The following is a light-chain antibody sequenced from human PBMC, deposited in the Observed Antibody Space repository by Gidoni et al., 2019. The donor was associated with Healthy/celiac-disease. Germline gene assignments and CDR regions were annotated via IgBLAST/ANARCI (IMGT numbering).Light chain of an antibody. J-gene: IGLJ3*02. CDR2: SNN. CDR1: SPNIGSNT. Sequence: QSVLPQPPSASVTPGQRVTISCSGSSPNIGSNTVNWYQQLPGTAPKLLIYSNNQRPSGVPDRFSGSKSGTSASLAISGLQSEDEADYYCAAWDDSLNGPGVFGGGTKLTVL. CDR3: AAWDDSLNGPGV. V-gene: IGLV1-44*01.